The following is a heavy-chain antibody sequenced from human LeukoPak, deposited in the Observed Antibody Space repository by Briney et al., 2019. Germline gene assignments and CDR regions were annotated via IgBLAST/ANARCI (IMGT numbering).Heavy chain of an antibody. CDR1: GYTLTQLS. V-gene: IGHV1-24*01. CDR2: FDPEDGET. J-gene: IGHJ4*02. CDR3: ARAPMGFLEWLLWEYYFDY. Sequence: ASVKVSCKVSGYTLTQLSMHWVRQAPGKGREWRGGFDPEDGETIYAQKFQGRVTTTEDTSTDTAYMELSRLRSDDTAVYYCARAPMGFLEWLLWEYYFDYWGQGTLVTVSS. D-gene: IGHD3-3*01.